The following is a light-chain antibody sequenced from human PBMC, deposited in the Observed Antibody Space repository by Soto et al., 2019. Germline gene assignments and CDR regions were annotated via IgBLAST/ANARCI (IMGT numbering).Light chain of an antibody. CDR2: KAS. J-gene: IGKJ4*01. CDR3: QPYDSYPFT. Sequence: DIQMTQSPSTLSASEGDRVTITCRASQSSNNWLAWYPQKPGKAPKLLISKASNLKSGVPSRFSGTASGTEFTLTISALQPDDFANYYCQPYDSYPFTFGGGTKVEI. CDR1: QSSNNW. V-gene: IGKV1-5*03.